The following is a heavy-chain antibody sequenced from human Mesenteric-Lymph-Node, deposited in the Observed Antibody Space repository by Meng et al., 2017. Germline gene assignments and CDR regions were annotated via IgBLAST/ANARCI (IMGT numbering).Heavy chain of an antibody. J-gene: IGHJ4*02. V-gene: IGHV1-46*01. Sequence: ASVQVSCKAPEHTVTSRSIHWVRQAPGQGFEWMGRINPDGCSTNYAQKFQGRVTMTRDTSTGTVYMDLSSLRSEDTAVYYCATRASSASGDFDYWGQGTLVTVSS. CDR1: EHTVTSRS. D-gene: IGHD5-12*01. CDR3: ATRASSASGDFDY. CDR2: INPDGCST.